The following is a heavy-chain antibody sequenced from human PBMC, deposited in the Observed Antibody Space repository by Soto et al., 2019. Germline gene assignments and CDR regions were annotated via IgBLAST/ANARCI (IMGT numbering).Heavy chain of an antibody. CDR1: GFTFSSYG. CDR2: IRYDGSNK. CDR3: ARGLGIAANWFDP. D-gene: IGHD6-13*01. V-gene: IGHV3-33*01. Sequence: QVQLVESGGGVVQPGRSLRLSCAASGFTFSSYGMHWVRQAPGKGLEWVAVIRYDGSNKYYADSVKGRFTISRDNSKNTLYLQMNSLRAEDTAVYYCARGLGIAANWFDPWGQGTLVTVSS. J-gene: IGHJ5*02.